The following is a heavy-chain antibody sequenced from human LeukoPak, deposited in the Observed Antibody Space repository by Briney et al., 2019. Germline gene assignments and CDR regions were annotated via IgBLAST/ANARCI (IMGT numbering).Heavy chain of an antibody. J-gene: IGHJ4*02. D-gene: IGHD3-10*01. CDR3: ARNMVRGVIPQD. Sequence: EASVKVSCKASGYTFTSYAMHWVRQAPGQRLEWMGWINAGNGNTKYSQKFQGRVTITRDTSASTAYMELSSLRSEDTAVYYCARNMVRGVIPQDWGQGTLLTVSS. CDR1: GYTFTSYA. V-gene: IGHV1-3*01. CDR2: INAGNGNT.